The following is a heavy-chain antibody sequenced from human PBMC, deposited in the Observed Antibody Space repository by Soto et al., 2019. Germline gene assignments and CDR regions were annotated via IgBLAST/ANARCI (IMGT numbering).Heavy chain of an antibody. CDR1: GASISSGGSY. D-gene: IGHD3-22*01. CDR3: ARGPPASSGYYHYFDY. CDR2: IYYSGTT. Sequence: QVQLQESGPGLVKASQTLSLTCTVSGASISSGGSYWSWIRHHPGKGLEWIGYIYYSGTTYYNPSLKSRVRITVDTSKRQFALKLSSVTAADSAVYYCARGPPASSGYYHYFDYWGQGTLVTVSA. V-gene: IGHV4-31*03. J-gene: IGHJ4*02.